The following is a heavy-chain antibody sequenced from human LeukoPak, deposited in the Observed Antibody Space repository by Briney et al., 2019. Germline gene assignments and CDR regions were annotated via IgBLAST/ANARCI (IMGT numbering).Heavy chain of an antibody. V-gene: IGHV4-34*01. D-gene: IGHD6-19*01. J-gene: IGHJ4*02. CDR3: ARVPYGSGWYRDFDY. Sequence: TSETLSLTCAVYGGSFSGYYWSWICQPPGKGLEWIGEINHSGSTNYNPSLKSRVTISVDTSKNQFSLKLSSVTAADTAVYYCARVPYGSGWYRDFDYWGQGTLVTVSS. CDR2: INHSGST. CDR1: GGSFSGYY.